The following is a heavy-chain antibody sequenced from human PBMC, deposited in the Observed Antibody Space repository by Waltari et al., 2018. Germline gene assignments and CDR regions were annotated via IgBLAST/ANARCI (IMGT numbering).Heavy chain of an antibody. Sequence: QVQLQESGPGLVKPSQTLSLTCTVSGGSISSGSYYWSWIRQPAGKGLEWIGRIYTIGSSNYSPSHKGRVTISVDTSKNQFSLKLSSVTAADTAVYYCARGLWDYDFWSGYYPNWFDPWGQGTLVTVSS. D-gene: IGHD3-3*01. CDR1: GGSISSGSYY. J-gene: IGHJ5*02. V-gene: IGHV4-61*02. CDR3: ARGLWDYDFWSGYYPNWFDP. CDR2: IYTIGSS.